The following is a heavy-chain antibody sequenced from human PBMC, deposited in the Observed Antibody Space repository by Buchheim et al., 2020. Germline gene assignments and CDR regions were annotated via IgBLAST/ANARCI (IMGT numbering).Heavy chain of an antibody. D-gene: IGHD1-26*01. CDR3: ARDVGRQGPRRYYYYGMDV. CDR1: GYTFTSYG. CDR2: SRACKGNT. Sequence: QVQLVQSGAEVKKPGASVKVSCKASGYTFTSYGISWVRQAPGQGLEWMGWSRACKGNTNYAQKLQGRVKMTTDTSTSKACMELRSPRSDDTAVYYCARDVGRQGPRRYYYYGMDVWGQGTT. V-gene: IGHV1-18*01. J-gene: IGHJ6*02.